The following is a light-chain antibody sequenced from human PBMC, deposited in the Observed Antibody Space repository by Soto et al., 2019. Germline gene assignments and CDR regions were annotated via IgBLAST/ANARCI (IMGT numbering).Light chain of an antibody. CDR1: QTVSSW. CDR3: QQYRIWPRT. J-gene: IGKJ5*01. CDR2: DAS. Sequence: ILVTQSPPPLAESPADSATLSCRASQTVSSWLAWYQQKPGQAPRPLIYDASNRATGVPARFSGSGSGTDFTLTISSLEPEDFAVYYCQQYRIWPRTFGQGTQLDIK. V-gene: IGKV3-11*01.